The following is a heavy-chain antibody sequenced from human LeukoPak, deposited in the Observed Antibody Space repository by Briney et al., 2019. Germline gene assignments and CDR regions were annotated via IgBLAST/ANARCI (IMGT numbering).Heavy chain of an antibody. D-gene: IGHD4-11*01. CDR3: AKDMWRFAELDYDY. CDR2: ISGDGGST. J-gene: IGHJ4*02. CDR1: RFTLDNYA. V-gene: IGHV3-43*02. Sequence: GGSLRLSCVASRFTLDNYAMHWVRQAPGKGLEWVSLISGDGGSTYYADSVKGRFTISRDNSKNSLYLQMNSLTTEDTALYYCAKDMWRFAELDYDYWGQGTLVTVSS.